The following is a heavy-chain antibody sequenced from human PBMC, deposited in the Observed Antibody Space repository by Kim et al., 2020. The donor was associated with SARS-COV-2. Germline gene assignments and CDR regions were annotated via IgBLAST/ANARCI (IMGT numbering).Heavy chain of an antibody. J-gene: IGHJ5*02. V-gene: IGHV1-3*01. CDR1: GYNFTKYA. Sequence: ASVKVSCKASGYNFTKYAIHWVRQAPGRGLEWVGWINAGDGETRYSQKFQDRVILTRDTTTNTSYMELSSLTSEDTAVYYCARGQTALMVWRIITHNWFDPWGQGTLICVSA. D-gene: IGHD3-10*01. CDR3: ARGQTALMVWRIITHNWFDP. CDR2: INAGDGET.